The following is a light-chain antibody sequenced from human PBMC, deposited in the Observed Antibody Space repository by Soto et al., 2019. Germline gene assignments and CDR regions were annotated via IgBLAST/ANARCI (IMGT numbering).Light chain of an antibody. J-gene: IGLJ2*01. CDR1: SIDVGTYNL. CDR3: YSYAGSQTFVV. CDR2: EVT. V-gene: IGLV2-23*02. Sequence: QSALTQPASVSGSPGQSITISCTGTSIDVGTYNLVSWYRQYPGTAPKLLLYEVTKLPSGVSSRFSGSKSGNTASLTISGLQAEDEADYFCYSYAGSQTFVVFGGGTSSPS.